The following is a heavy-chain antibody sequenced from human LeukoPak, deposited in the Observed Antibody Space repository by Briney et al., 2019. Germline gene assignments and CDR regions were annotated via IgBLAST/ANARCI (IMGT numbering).Heavy chain of an antibody. CDR3: AKIPTIFGVVITDY. CDR2: ISGSGGST. D-gene: IGHD3-3*01. CDR1: GFTFSSYA. Sequence: GGSLRLSCAASGFTFSSYAMSWVRQAPGKGLEWVSAISGSGGSTYYADSVKGRFTISRDNSKNTLYLQMNSLRAEDTAVYYCAKIPTIFGVVITDYWGQGTLVTVSS. V-gene: IGHV3-23*01. J-gene: IGHJ4*02.